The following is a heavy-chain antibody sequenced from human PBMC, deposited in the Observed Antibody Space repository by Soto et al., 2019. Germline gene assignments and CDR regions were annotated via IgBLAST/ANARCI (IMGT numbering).Heavy chain of an antibody. V-gene: IGHV3-15*01. J-gene: IGHJ4*02. CDR3: TTGVDGYNPFDY. CDR2: INSKAHGETA. Sequence: ALLVESGGGLVEPGGSLRVSCAASGFSFSDAWMIWVRQAPGKGLEWVGRINSKAHGETADYAAPVKGRFTISRDDSKYTVYLQMNNLKIEDTAVYYCTTGVDGYNPFDYWGQGTLVTVSS. D-gene: IGHD5-12*01. CDR1: GFSFSDAW.